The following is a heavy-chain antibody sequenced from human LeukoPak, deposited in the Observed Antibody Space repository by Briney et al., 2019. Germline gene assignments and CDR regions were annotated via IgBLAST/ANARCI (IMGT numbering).Heavy chain of an antibody. D-gene: IGHD5-18*01. CDR1: GGTFSSYA. J-gene: IGHJ4*02. CDR3: ARDRALVRELWSASAFDY. V-gene: IGHV1-69*04. CDR2: IIPILNIT. Sequence: ASVKVSCKASGGTFSSYAISWVRQAPGQGLEWMGRIIPILNITNYAQKFQGRVTITADKSTNTAYMGLSNLRSEDTAVYFCARDRALVRELWSASAFDYWGQGTLVTVSS.